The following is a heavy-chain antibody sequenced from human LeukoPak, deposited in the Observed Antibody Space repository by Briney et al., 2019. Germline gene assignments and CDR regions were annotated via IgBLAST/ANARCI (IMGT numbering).Heavy chain of an antibody. CDR3: ARDLFDY. CDR2: IKQDGSGE. V-gene: IGHV3-7*01. Sequence: GGSLRLSCGASGFSFSSFSMNWVRQAPGKGLEWVANIKQDGSGEFYVDSVKGRFTISRDSAKNSLYLHMNSLRHEDTAVYYCARDLFDYWGQGTLVNVSS. J-gene: IGHJ4*02. CDR1: GFSFSSFS.